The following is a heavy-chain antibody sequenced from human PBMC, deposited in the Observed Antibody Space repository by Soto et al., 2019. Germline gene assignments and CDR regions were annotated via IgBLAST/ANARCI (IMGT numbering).Heavy chain of an antibody. Sequence: QVQLQESGPGLVKPSQTLSLTCTVSGGSISSGGYHWNWIRQHPGKGLEWIGYIYYSGSTYSNTSXTXXVTISVDTSKNQFFLKLSSVTAADTAVYYCARLDVWGQGTTVTVSS. CDR1: GGSISSGGYH. CDR3: ARLDV. J-gene: IGHJ6*02. V-gene: IGHV4-31*01. CDR2: IYYSGST.